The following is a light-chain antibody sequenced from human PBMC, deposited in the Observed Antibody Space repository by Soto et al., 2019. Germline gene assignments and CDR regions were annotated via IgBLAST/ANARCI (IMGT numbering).Light chain of an antibody. V-gene: IGKV1-39*01. Sequence: DILMTQSPSSLSASVGDTVTISCRASQSIIRYLNWYQQRPGKAPKVLISAASSLQSGVPSRFSGSGSGTDFTLTISSLQPEDFATYYCQQSYSTPPYTFGQGTKLEIK. CDR2: AAS. J-gene: IGKJ2*01. CDR3: QQSYSTPPYT. CDR1: QSIIRY.